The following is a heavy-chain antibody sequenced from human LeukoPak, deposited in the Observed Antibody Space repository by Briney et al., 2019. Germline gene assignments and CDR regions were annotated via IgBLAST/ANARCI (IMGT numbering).Heavy chain of an antibody. V-gene: IGHV3-30*02. CDR2: IRYDGITK. J-gene: IGHJ6*03. D-gene: IGHD3-9*01. CDR1: GLTFRNYG. Sequence: PGGTLRLSCAASGLTFRNYGMHGVRQAPGKGLVGVAFIRYDGITKYYADSVKGRFTISRDNSKNTLYLQMNSLRPEDTALYYCAKTGSRGGTCRPSYYYYYMDVWGKGTTVTISS. CDR3: AKTGSRGGTCRPSYYYYYMDV.